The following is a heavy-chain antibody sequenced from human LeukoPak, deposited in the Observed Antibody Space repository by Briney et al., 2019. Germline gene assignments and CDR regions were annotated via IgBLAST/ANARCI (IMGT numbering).Heavy chain of an antibody. Sequence: PGGSLRLSCAASGFTFSDYYMSWIRQAPGKGLEWVSYISSSGSTIYYADSVKGRFTISRDNAKNSLYLQMNSLRAEDTAVYYCAKYKQWLTPFDYWGQGTLVTVSS. CDR1: GFTFSDYY. V-gene: IGHV3-11*01. D-gene: IGHD6-19*01. CDR2: ISSSGSTI. CDR3: AKYKQWLTPFDY. J-gene: IGHJ4*02.